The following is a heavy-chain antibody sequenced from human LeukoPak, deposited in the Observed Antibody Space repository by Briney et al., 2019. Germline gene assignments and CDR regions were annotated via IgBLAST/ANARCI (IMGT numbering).Heavy chain of an antibody. J-gene: IGHJ4*02. D-gene: IGHD5-12*01. CDR3: ARHESPYSPYFDY. Sequence: PSETLSLTCTVSGGSISSSSYYWGWIRQPPGKGLEWIGSIYYSGSTYYNPSLKSRVTISVDTSKNQFSLKLSSVTAADTAVYYCARHESPYSPYFDYWGQGTLVTVSS. CDR1: GGSISSSSYY. V-gene: IGHV4-39*01. CDR2: IYYSGST.